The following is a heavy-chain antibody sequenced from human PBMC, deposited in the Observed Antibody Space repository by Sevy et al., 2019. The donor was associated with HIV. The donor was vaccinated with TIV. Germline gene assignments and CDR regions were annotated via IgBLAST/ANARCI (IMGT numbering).Heavy chain of an antibody. V-gene: IGHV3-23*01. CDR1: GFTFSSYA. CDR3: AKGVVVPATGYYFDY. D-gene: IGHD2-15*01. CDR2: ISGSGGST. Sequence: GGSLRLSCAASGFTFSSYAMSWVRQAPGKGLEWVSAISGSGGSTYYADSVKGRFTISRDKSKNTLYLQMNGLRAEDTAVYYCAKGVVVPATGYYFDYWGQGTLVTVSS. J-gene: IGHJ4*02.